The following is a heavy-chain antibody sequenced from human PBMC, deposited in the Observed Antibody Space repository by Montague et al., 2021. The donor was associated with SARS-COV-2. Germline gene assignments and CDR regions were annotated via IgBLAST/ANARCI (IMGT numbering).Heavy chain of an antibody. CDR3: AKSGVVINPYYYGMDV. J-gene: IGHJ6*02. CDR2: ISNSGGRT. Sequence: SLSLSCSASGFTFSSYALTWVRQAPGKGLEWVSAISNSGGRTYYADSVKGRFTISRDNSKNTLYLQMNSLRGEDTAIYYCAKSGVVINPYYYGMDVWGQGTTVTVSS. D-gene: IGHD3-22*01. CDR1: GFTFSSYA. V-gene: IGHV3-23*01.